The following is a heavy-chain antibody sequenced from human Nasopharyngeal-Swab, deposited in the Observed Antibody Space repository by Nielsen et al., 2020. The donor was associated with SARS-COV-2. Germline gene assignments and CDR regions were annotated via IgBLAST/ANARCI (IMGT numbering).Heavy chain of an antibody. V-gene: IGHV1-8*02. CDR2: MNPNSGNT. Sequence: ASVKVSCKASGYTFTAYYMHWVRQAPGQGLEWMGWMNPNSGNTGYAQKFQGRVTMTRNTSISTAYMELSSLRSEDTAVYYCARAGAAAPGVYYGMDVWGQGTTVTVSS. J-gene: IGHJ6*02. CDR3: ARAGAAAPGVYYGMDV. D-gene: IGHD6-13*01. CDR1: GYTFTAYY.